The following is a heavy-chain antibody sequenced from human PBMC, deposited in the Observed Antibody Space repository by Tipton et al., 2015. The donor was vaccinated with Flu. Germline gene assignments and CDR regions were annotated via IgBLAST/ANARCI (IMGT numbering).Heavy chain of an antibody. D-gene: IGHD3-9*01. J-gene: IGHJ4*02. CDR3: AREGVHYDLLTGLFRPGYFDY. CDR2: IYYSGST. Sequence: TLSLTCAVSGDSISSDYHWGWIRQPPGKGLEWIGYIYYSGSTNYNPSLKSRVTISVDTSKNQFSLKLSSVTAADTAVYYCAREGVHYDLLTGLFRPGYFDYWGQGTLVTVSS. CDR1: GDSISSDYH. V-gene: IGHV4-61*01.